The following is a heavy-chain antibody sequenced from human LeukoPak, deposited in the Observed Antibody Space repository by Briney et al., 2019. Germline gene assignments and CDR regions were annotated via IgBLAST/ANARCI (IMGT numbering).Heavy chain of an antibody. CDR3: ASLDYYGSGSQVDY. CDR1: GFTFSSYG. Sequence: PGGSLRLSCAASGFTFSSYGMHWVRQAPGKGLEWVAFIRYDGSNKYYADSVKGRFTISRDNSKNTLYLQMNSLGAEDTAVYYCASLDYYGSGSQVDYWGQGTLVTVSS. J-gene: IGHJ4*02. V-gene: IGHV3-30*02. CDR2: IRYDGSNK. D-gene: IGHD3-10*01.